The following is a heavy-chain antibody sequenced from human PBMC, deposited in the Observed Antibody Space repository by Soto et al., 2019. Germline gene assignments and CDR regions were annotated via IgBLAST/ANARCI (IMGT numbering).Heavy chain of an antibody. D-gene: IGHD1-26*01. V-gene: IGHV3-30-3*01. CDR2: ISYDGSNK. J-gene: IGHJ5*02. Sequence: GGSLRLSCAASGFTFSSYAMHWVRQAPGKGLEWVAVISYDGSNKYYADSVKGRFTISRDNSKNTLYLQMNSLRAEDTAVYYCAREHTGIVGATSTENWFDPWGQGTLVTVSS. CDR1: GFTFSSYA. CDR3: AREHTGIVGATSTENWFDP.